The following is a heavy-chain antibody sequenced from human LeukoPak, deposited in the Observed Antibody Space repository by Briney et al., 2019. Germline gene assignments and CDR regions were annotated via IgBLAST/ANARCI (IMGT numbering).Heavy chain of an antibody. CDR3: ARDGGDFYGSGSFLAY. CDR1: GFTFSNYG. D-gene: IGHD3-10*01. CDR2: ISVSAGRT. Sequence: GGSLRLSCAASGFTFSNYGMNWVRQAPGKGLEWVSGISVSAGRTYYADSVKGRFTISRDNAKNSLYLQMNSLRAEDTAVYYCARDGGDFYGSGSFLAYWSQGTLVTVSS. J-gene: IGHJ4*02. V-gene: IGHV3-23*01.